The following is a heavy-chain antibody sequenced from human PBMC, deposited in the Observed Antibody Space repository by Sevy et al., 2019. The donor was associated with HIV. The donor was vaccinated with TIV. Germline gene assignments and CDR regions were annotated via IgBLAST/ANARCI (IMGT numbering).Heavy chain of an antibody. J-gene: IGHJ4*02. Sequence: SLRLSCAASGFTFSSYAMHWVRQAPGKGLEWVAVISYDGSNKYYADSVKGRFTISRDNSKNTLYLQMNSLRAEDTAVYYRARDRGDGYKDFDYWGQGTLVLVSS. D-gene: IGHD3-10*01. CDR3: ARDRGDGYKDFDY. V-gene: IGHV3-30-3*01. CDR2: ISYDGSNK. CDR1: GFTFSSYA.